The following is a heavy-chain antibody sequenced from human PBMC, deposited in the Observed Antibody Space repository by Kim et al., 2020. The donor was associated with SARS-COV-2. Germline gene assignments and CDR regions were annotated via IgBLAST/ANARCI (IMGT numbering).Heavy chain of an antibody. CDR2: INCCNGNT. CDR3: AREGGSSGGTQDGLDV. V-gene: IGHV1-3*01. D-gene: IGHD3-10*01. CDR1: GYTFTTYA. Sequence: ASVKVSCKASGYTFTTYAMHWVRQAPGQRLEWMGWINCCNGNTKYSQKVQDRVTITRDTSASPAYMEPSSPISEDTAGYFFAREGGSSGGTQDGLDVWGQ. J-gene: IGHJ6*01.